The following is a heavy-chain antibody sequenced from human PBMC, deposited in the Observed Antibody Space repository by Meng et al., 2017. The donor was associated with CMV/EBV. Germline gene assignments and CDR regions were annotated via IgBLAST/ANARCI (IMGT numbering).Heavy chain of an antibody. CDR1: YV. D-gene: IGHD2-2*02. Sequence: YVISWVRQAPGQGLAWMGWSSAYHGNTNCAQKLQGRVTMTTDTSTSTAYMELRSLRSDDTAVYYCARVIPSTGYCSSTSCYTNWFDPWGQGTLVTVSS. J-gene: IGHJ5*02. CDR3: ARVIPSTGYCSSTSCYTNWFDP. CDR2: SSAYHGNT. V-gene: IGHV1-18*01.